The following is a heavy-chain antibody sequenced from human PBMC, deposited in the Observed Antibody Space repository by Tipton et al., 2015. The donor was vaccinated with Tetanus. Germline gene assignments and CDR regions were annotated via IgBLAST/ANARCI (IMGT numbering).Heavy chain of an antibody. CDR2: VYYNGRP. D-gene: IGHD4/OR15-4a*01. J-gene: IGHJ5*02. CDR3: EKSADIWFDT. Sequence: TLSLTCTVSGGSISSGTYYWGWIRQPPGKGLEWVGSVYYNGRPYYDPSLKSRVTISVDTSKNQFSLKLTSVTAADTAFYFCEKSADIWFDTWGQGALLTVSS. CDR1: GGSISSGTYY. V-gene: IGHV4-39*01.